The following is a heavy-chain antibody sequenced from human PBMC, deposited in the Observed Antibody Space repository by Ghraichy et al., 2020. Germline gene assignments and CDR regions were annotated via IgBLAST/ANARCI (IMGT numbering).Heavy chain of an antibody. D-gene: IGHD6-6*01. Sequence: GGSLRLSCVASGFSVNNNFMSWVRQPPGKGLEWVSLISSGGNTYYADSVKGRFTISRDKSKNTLFLQMHSLRAEDTAIYFCANDRKSSSDYFDYWGQGVLVTVSS. V-gene: IGHV3-53*01. CDR2: ISSGGNT. CDR3: ANDRKSSSDYFDY. CDR1: GFSVNNNF. J-gene: IGHJ4*02.